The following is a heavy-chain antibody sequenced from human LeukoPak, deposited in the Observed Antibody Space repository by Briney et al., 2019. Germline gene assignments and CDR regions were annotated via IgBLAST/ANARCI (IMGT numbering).Heavy chain of an antibody. CDR2: IRYDGSNK. J-gene: IGHJ3*02. D-gene: IGHD3-22*01. V-gene: IGHV3-30*02. CDR3: AKIGPQITTIVVADAFDI. CDR1: GFTFSSYG. Sequence: GGSLRLSCAASGFTFSSYGMHWVRQAPGKGLEWVAFIRYDGSNKYYADSVKGRFTISRDNSKNTLYLQMNSLRAEDTAVYYCAKIGPQITTIVVADAFDIWGQGTMVTVSS.